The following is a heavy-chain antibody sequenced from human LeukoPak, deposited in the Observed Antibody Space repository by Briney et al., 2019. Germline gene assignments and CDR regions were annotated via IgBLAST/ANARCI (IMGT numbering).Heavy chain of an antibody. D-gene: IGHD1-14*01. CDR3: VVVVEPPDSDGFDV. J-gene: IGHJ3*01. V-gene: IGHV3-74*01. CDR2: INADGSTT. Sequence: GGSLRLSCAASGFTFGNSWVHWVRQAPGKGLAWFSLINADGSTTTYADSVKGRFTISRDNARNTVSLQMNSLTIEDTAVYYCVVVVEPPDSDGFDVWGQGTMITVSS. CDR1: GFTFGNSW.